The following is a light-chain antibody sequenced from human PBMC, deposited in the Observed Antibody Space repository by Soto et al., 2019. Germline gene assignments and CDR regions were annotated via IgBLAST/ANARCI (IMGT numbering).Light chain of an antibody. Sequence: IVMTQSPATLSVSPGERATLSCRASQSIDSNLAWYQQKPGQAPRLLIYDASTGATDIPARFSGSGSGTEFTITIISLQSEDSAVYYCQQYKSWFTFGQGTKLEIK. CDR2: DAS. J-gene: IGKJ2*01. CDR3: QQYKSWFT. CDR1: QSIDSN. V-gene: IGKV3-15*01.